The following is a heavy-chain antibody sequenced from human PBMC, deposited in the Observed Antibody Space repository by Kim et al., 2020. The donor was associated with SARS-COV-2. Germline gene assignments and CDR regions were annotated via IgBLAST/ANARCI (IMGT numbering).Heavy chain of an antibody. CDR3: VAEREAGGAWF. V-gene: IGHV3-9*01. CDR1: GFIFDQHA. Sequence: GGSLRLSCAGSGFIFDQHAMFWVRQAPGKGLECVSGINWKGENIHYADSVRGRFIISRDNAKNSLFLEMNSMRLEDTALHYCVAEREAGGAWFWGQGT. J-gene: IGHJ4*02. CDR2: INWKGENI. D-gene: IGHD3-10*01.